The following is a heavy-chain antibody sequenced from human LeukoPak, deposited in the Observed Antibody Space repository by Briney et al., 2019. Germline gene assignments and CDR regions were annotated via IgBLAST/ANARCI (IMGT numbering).Heavy chain of an antibody. D-gene: IGHD3-16*01. V-gene: IGHV3-48*01. Sequence: GGSLRLSCAASGFTFSSYSMNWVRQAPGKGLEWVSYISSSSSTIYYADSVKGRFTISRDNAKNSLYLEMNSLRAEDTALYYCARDKTGDLDYWGQGTLVTVSS. CDR2: ISSSSSTI. J-gene: IGHJ4*02. CDR1: GFTFSSYS. CDR3: ARDKTGDLDY.